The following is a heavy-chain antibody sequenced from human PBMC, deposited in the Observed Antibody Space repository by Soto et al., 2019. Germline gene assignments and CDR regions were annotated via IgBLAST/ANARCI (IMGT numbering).Heavy chain of an antibody. Sequence: EVQLAESGGGLAQPGGSLRLSCAASGFTLSGYAMDWVRQAPGKGLEYVSGISSNGVGTYYANSVQGRFTISRDNSKNTGYLHMGSLRPEDMAVYYCARRARPDFYYMAVWGKGTTVTVSS. V-gene: IGHV3-64*01. J-gene: IGHJ6*03. CDR1: GFTLSGYA. D-gene: IGHD6-6*01. CDR2: ISSNGVGT. CDR3: ARRARPDFYYMAV.